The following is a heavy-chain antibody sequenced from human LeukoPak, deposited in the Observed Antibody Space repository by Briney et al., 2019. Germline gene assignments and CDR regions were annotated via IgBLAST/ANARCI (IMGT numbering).Heavy chain of an antibody. CDR1: GFIFSNYY. Sequence: PGGSLRLSCAASGFIFSNYYMHWVRQAPGKGLVWVSHINGDGSNVNYADSVKGRFTISRNNSKNTLYLQMNSLRAEDTAVYYCAKDLWFGVVIMGPLQDWGQGTLVTVSS. CDR2: INGDGSNV. J-gene: IGHJ4*02. V-gene: IGHV3-74*01. CDR3: AKDLWFGVVIMGPLQD. D-gene: IGHD3-3*01.